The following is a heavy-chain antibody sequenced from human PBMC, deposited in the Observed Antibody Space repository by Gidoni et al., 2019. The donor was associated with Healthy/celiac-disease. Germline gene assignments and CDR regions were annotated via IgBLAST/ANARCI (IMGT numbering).Heavy chain of an antibody. Sequence: EVQLLESGGGLVQPGGSLRLSGAASGFTFSSYAMSWVRQAPGKGLEWVSAISGSGGSTYYADSVKGRFTISRDNPKNTLYLQMNSLRAEDTAVYYCAKPDGPPHDAFDIWGQGTMVTVSS. V-gene: IGHV3-23*01. CDR2: ISGSGGST. J-gene: IGHJ3*02. CDR3: AKPDGPPHDAFDI. CDR1: GFTFSSYA.